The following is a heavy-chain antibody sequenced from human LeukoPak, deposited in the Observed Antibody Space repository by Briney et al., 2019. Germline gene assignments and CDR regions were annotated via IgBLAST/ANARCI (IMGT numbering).Heavy chain of an antibody. V-gene: IGHV1-8*01. Sequence: ASVKVSCKASGYTFTTYDITWVRQATGQGLEWMGWMNPNSGDTAYAQKFQGRVTMTTDTSTNIADMELRSLRSDDTAVYYCARDDREQWLPPNGMDVWGQGTTVIVSS. D-gene: IGHD6-19*01. CDR3: ARDDREQWLPPNGMDV. CDR1: GYTFTTYD. CDR2: MNPNSGDT. J-gene: IGHJ6*02.